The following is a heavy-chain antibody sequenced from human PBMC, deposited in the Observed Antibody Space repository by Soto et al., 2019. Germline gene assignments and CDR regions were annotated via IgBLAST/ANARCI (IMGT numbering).Heavy chain of an antibody. CDR2: IYYSGST. CDR3: AKQYSNYVFCAACELDY. V-gene: IGHV4-31*03. D-gene: IGHD4-4*01. CDR1: GGSISSGGYY. Sequence: SETLSLTCTVSGGSISSGGYYWSWIRQHPGKGLEWIGYIYYSGSTYYNPSLKSRVTISVDTSKNQFSLKLSSVTAEDTAVYYCAKQYSNYVFCAACELDYWGQGTLGTVSS. J-gene: IGHJ4*02.